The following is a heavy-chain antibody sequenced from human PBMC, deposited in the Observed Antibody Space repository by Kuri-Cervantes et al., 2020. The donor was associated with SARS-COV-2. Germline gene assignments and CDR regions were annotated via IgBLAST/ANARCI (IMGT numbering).Heavy chain of an antibody. Sequence: ESLKISCAVYGGSFSGYQWSWIRQTPGMGLEWIGQINDSGATKYNPSLKSRVIVSMDKSKNQFSLKLSSVTAADTAVYYCTRSGDFWSGYYYMDVWGKGTTVTVSS. CDR2: INDSGAT. J-gene: IGHJ6*03. CDR3: TRSGDFWSGYYYMDV. D-gene: IGHD3-3*01. V-gene: IGHV4-34*07. CDR1: GGSFSGYQ.